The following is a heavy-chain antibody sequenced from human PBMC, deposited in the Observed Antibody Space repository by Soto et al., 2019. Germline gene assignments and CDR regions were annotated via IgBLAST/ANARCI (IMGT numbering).Heavy chain of an antibody. CDR3: ARHVGFYHFDY. J-gene: IGHJ4*02. D-gene: IGHD1-26*01. CDR2: IYYSRST. V-gene: IGHV4-39*01. Sequence: ETRSLICTVSCCSISRSIYYLGWIRQRPGQGREWNGSIYYSRSTYYNPSLKSISTITVDTSKNHLSLKLSSVTAANTAVYYCARHVGFYHFDYWGQGTMVTVS. CDR1: CCSISRSIYY.